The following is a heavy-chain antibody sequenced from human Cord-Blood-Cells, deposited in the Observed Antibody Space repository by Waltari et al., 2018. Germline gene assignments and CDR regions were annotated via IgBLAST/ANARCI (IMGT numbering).Heavy chain of an antibody. CDR3: AREVAGDGTFDY. V-gene: IGHV3-30-3*01. CDR2: ISYDGSNK. CDR1: GCTFSSYA. J-gene: IGHJ4*02. D-gene: IGHD1-7*01. Sequence: QVQLVESGGGVVQPGRSLRLSCAASGCTFSSYAMPWVRQAPGKGLEWVAVISYDGSNKYYADSVKGRFTISRDNSKNTLYLQMNSLRAEDTAVYYCAREVAGDGTFDYWGQGTLVTVSS.